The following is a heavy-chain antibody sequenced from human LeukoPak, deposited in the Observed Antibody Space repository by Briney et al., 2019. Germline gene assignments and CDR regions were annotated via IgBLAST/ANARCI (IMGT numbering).Heavy chain of an antibody. J-gene: IGHJ3*02. D-gene: IGHD1-26*01. CDR3: ARIVGALRGAFDI. Sequence: SETLSLTCTVSGGSISSSSYYWGWIRQPPGKGLEWIGSIYYSGSTYYNPSLKSRVTISVDTSKNQFSLKLSSVTAADTAVYYCARIVGALRGAFDIWGQGTMVTVSS. V-gene: IGHV4-39*01. CDR1: GGSISSSSYY. CDR2: IYYSGST.